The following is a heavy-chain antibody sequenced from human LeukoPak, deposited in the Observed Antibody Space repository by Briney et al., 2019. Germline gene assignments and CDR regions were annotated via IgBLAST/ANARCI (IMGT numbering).Heavy chain of an antibody. CDR3: ARAQRGYSYGYLDY. CDR1: GYTFTSYY. J-gene: IGHJ4*02. CDR2: INPSGGST. V-gene: IGHV1-46*01. Sequence: GASVKVSCTASGYTFTSYYMHWVRQAPGQGLEWMGIINPSGGSTSYAQKFQGRVTMTRDTSISTAYMELSRLRSDDTAVYYCARAQRGYSYGYLDYWGQGTLVTVSS. D-gene: IGHD5-18*01.